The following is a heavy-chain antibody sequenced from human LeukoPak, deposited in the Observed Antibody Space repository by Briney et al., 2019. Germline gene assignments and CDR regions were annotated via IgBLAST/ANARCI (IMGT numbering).Heavy chain of an antibody. Sequence: ASVKASCKASGYTFTSYYMHWVRQAPGQGLEWMGIINPSGGSTSYAQKFQGRVTMTRDTSTSTVYMELSSLRSEDTAVYYCAREFSAGGFDYWGQGTLVTVSS. CDR1: GYTFTSYY. CDR2: INPSGGST. V-gene: IGHV1-46*01. D-gene: IGHD3-16*01. CDR3: AREFSAGGFDY. J-gene: IGHJ4*02.